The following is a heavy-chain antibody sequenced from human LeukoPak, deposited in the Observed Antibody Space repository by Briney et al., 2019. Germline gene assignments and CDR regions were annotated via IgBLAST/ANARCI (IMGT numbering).Heavy chain of an antibody. CDR2: IKDGGSEK. J-gene: IGHJ4*02. CDR3: ARGGHRNLDY. Sequence: GGSLRLSCAVSGYTFINAYVNWVRQAPGKGLEWVATIKDGGSEKYYVDSVKGRFTISRDNAGNSVHLQMNSLRAEDTAVYYCARGGHRNLDYWGREPWSPSPQ. V-gene: IGHV3-7*05. CDR1: GYTFINAY.